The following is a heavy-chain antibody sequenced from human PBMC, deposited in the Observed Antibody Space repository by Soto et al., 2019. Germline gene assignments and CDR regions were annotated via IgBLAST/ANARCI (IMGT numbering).Heavy chain of an antibody. D-gene: IGHD6-6*01. CDR1: GGSIRSSF. V-gene: IGHV4-59*01. Sequence: QVQLQESGPGLVKPSETLSLTCTVSGGSIRSSFWSWIRQPPGKGLEWIGYIYYTGSTNSNPSLKSRVTLSVDTTKNQFSLKLSSVTAADTAVYYGARGSSSTRAFYYPFDYWGQGTLVTVSS. CDR3: ARGSSSTRAFYYPFDY. CDR2: IYYTGST. J-gene: IGHJ4*02.